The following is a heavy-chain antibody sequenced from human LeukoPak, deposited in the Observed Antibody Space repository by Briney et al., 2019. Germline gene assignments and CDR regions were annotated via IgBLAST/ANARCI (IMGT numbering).Heavy chain of an antibody. CDR1: GYSISSGYY. CDR3: ARHEIGRYYDFWSGYYLYYFDY. Sequence: SETLSLTCAVSGYSISSGYYWGWIRQPPGKGPEWIGSIYHSGSTYYNPSLKSRVTISVDTSKNQFSLKLSSVTAADTAVYYCARHEIGRYYDFWSGYYLYYFDYWGQGTLVTVSS. D-gene: IGHD3-3*01. J-gene: IGHJ4*02. CDR2: IYHSGST. V-gene: IGHV4-38-2*01.